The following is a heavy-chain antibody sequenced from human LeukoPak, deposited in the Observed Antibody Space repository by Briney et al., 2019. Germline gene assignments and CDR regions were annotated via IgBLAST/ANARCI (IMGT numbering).Heavy chain of an antibody. J-gene: IGHJ4*02. CDR2: ISAYNGNT. CDR3: ARAQPNRYCSSTSCYRPYLFDY. V-gene: IGHV1-18*01. CDR1: GYTFTSYG. D-gene: IGHD2-2*01. Sequence: ASVKVSCKASGYTFTSYGISWVRQAPGQGLEWMGWISAYNGNTNYAQKLQGRVTMTTDTSTSTAYMELSSLRSGDTAVYYCARAQPNRYCSSTSCYRPYLFDYWGQGTLVTVSS.